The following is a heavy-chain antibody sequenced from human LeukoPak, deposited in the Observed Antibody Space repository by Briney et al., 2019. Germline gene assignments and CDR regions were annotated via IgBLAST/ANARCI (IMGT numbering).Heavy chain of an antibody. D-gene: IGHD2-21*02. Sequence: PSQTLSLNCAVYGGSFSGYYWTWIRQTPGKGLEWIGGINHGGSTNYNPSLRSRVTISVDTSKNQFSLRLRSVSAADTAVYYCARGWVVPAYAPFDPWGQGTLVIVSS. CDR1: GGSFSGYY. CDR2: INHGGST. V-gene: IGHV4-34*01. J-gene: IGHJ5*02. CDR3: ARGWVVPAYAPFDP.